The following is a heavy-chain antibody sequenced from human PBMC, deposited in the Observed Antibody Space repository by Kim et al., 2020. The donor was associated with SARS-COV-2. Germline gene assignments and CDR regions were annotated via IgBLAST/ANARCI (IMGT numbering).Heavy chain of an antibody. Sequence: SVKVSCKVSGYTLTELSIHWVRQTPGKGLEWVGNFDPQYGERIYAQKFQGRVTMTEDTSSDTAYLELSSLRSEDTAVYYCARESFSGVVIYALYYCGQGTLVTVSS. V-gene: IGHV1-24*01. CDR2: FDPQYGER. CDR3: ARESFSGVVIYALYY. D-gene: IGHD3-3*01. CDR1: GYTLTELS. J-gene: IGHJ4*02.